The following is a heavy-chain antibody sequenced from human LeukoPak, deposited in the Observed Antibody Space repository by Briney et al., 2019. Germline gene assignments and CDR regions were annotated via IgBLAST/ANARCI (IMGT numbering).Heavy chain of an antibody. V-gene: IGHV4-4*07. CDR3: ARGRYSCYYYYYMDV. CDR1: GGSISSYY. J-gene: IGHJ6*03. Sequence: PSETLSLTCTVSGGSISSYYWSWIRQPAGKGLEWIGRIYTSGSTNYNPSLKSRVTMSVDTSKNQFSLKLSSVTAADTAVYYCARGRYSCYYYYYMDVWGKGTTVTISS. CDR2: IYTSGST. D-gene: IGHD5-12*01.